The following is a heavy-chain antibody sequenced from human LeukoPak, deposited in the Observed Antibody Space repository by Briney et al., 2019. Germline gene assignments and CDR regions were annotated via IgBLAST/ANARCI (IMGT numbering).Heavy chain of an antibody. CDR1: GGTFSSYA. D-gene: IGHD6-13*01. Sequence: ASVKVSCKASGGTFSSYAISWVRQAPGQGLEWMGRIIPILGIANYAQKFQGRVTINADKSTSTAYMELSSLRSEDTAVYYCARIAAAGTFPLDYWGQGTLVTVSS. CDR3: ARIAAAGTFPLDY. V-gene: IGHV1-69*04. J-gene: IGHJ4*02. CDR2: IIPILGIA.